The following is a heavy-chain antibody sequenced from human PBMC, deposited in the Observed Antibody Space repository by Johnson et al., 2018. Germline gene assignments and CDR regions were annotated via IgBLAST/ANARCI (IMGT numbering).Heavy chain of an antibody. CDR2: ISPNTGGA. V-gene: IGHV1-2*02. Sequence: QVQLVQSGAEVKKPGASVKLSCKASGYSFTDYYIHWVRLAPGQGLEWMGWISPNTGGANSAQRFQGRVTMTRYTSISTAYMGLSRLTSDDTAIYYCARDGVDISSGRHYQYGLDVWGQGTTVILSS. CDR1: GYSFTDYY. CDR3: ARDGVDISSGRHYQYGLDV. J-gene: IGHJ6*02. D-gene: IGHD5-12*01.